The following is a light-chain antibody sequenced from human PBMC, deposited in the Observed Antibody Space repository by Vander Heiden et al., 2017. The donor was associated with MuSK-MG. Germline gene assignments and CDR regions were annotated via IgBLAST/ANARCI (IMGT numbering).Light chain of an antibody. Sequence: DIQMTQSPSTLSASVGDRVTITCRASQSVSTWLAWYQQKPGKVPNLLIYKASSLESGVPSRFSGSGSGTEFTLTIGSLQPDDLATYYCQQYNTYPYTFGQGTKLEIK. CDR2: KAS. CDR3: QQYNTYPYT. J-gene: IGKJ2*01. V-gene: IGKV1-5*03. CDR1: QSVSTW.